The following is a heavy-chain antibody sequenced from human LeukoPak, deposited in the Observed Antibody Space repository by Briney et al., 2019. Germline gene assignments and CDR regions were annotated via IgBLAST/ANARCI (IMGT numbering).Heavy chain of an antibody. CDR2: IYSGGST. J-gene: IGHJ4*02. V-gene: IGHV3-66*04. CDR1: GFTVSSNY. D-gene: IGHD4-23*01. Sequence: PGGSLRLSCAASGFTVSSNYMSWVRQAPGKGLEWVSVIYSGGSTYYADSVKGRFTISRDNSKNTLYLQMNSLRAEDTAVYYCARQRVGLRWYQPEYYFDYWGQGTLVTVSS. CDR3: ARQRVGLRWYQPEYYFDY.